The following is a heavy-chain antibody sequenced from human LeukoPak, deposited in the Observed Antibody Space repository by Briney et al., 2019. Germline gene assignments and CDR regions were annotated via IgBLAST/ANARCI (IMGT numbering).Heavy chain of an antibody. CDR2: INHSGST. J-gene: IGHJ6*04. CDR1: GGSFSGYY. CDR3: ARVGAEYSSSHPLDV. Sequence: NPSETLSLTCAVYGGSFSGYYWSWIHQPPGKGLEWIGEINHSGSTNYNPSLKSRVTISVDTSKNQLSLKLSSVTAADTAVYYCARVGAEYSSSHPLDVWGKGTTVTVSS. V-gene: IGHV4-34*01. D-gene: IGHD6-6*01.